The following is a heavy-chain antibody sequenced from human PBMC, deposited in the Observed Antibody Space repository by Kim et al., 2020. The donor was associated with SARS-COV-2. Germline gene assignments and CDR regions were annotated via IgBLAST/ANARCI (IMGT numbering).Heavy chain of an antibody. CDR2: ISYSGTT. V-gene: IGHV4-59*08. J-gene: IGHJ4*02. CDR1: GGSISTYY. D-gene: IGHD5-12*01. CDR3: ARQGGYNSPFGY. Sequence: SETLSLTCTVSGGSISTYYWSWIRQPPGKGLEWIGYISYSGTTNYNASLKSRVTISVDTSKNHFSLQMTSVTAADTAVYYCARQGGYNSPFGYWGQGTLV.